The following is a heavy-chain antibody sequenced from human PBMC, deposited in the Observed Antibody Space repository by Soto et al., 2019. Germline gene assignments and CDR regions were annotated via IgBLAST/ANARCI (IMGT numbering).Heavy chain of an antibody. CDR2: IYYSGST. CDR1: GGSISSGGYY. V-gene: IGHV4-31*03. J-gene: IGHJ5*02. D-gene: IGHD1-20*01. CDR3: ERNNWNDVSWFDT. Sequence: SETLSLTCTVSGGSISSGGYYWSWIRQHPGKGLEWIGYIYYSGSTYYNPSLKSRVTISVDTSKNQFSLKLSSVTAADTAVYYCERNNWNDVSWFDTWGQGTLVTVSS.